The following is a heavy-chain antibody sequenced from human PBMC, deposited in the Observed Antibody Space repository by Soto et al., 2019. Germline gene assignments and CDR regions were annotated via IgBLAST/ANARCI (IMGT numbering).Heavy chain of an antibody. D-gene: IGHD2-21*01. CDR1: GFTFGTYW. Sequence: GESLKISCAVSGFTFGTYWMNWVRQAPGKGLEWVANIKQDGSERYYVDSVKGRFTISRDNAKNSLSLQMNSLRAEDTAVYYCARGYSRIDYWGQGTLVTVSS. CDR2: IKQDGSER. V-gene: IGHV3-7*01. CDR3: ARGYSRIDY. J-gene: IGHJ4*02.